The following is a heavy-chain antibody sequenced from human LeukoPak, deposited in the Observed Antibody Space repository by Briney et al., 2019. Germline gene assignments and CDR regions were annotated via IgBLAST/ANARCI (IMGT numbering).Heavy chain of an antibody. V-gene: IGHV1-2*02. Sequence: GASVTVSCKASGYTFTAYYLHWVRQAPGQGLEWMGWMNPNSGDTNYAQKLQGRVTMTRDTSITTAYMELSGLTSDDTAMYYCARDRMGDCATTSCYLAYWGQGALVTVSS. CDR2: MNPNSGDT. D-gene: IGHD2-2*01. J-gene: IGHJ4*02. CDR3: ARDRMGDCATTSCYLAY. CDR1: GYTFTAYY.